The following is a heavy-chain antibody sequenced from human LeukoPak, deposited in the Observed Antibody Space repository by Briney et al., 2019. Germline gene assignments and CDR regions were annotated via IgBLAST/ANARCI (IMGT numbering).Heavy chain of an antibody. J-gene: IGHJ6*02. Sequence: PSETLSLTCTVSGGSISSGDYYWSWIRQPPGKGLEWIGYIYYSGSTYYNPSLKSRVTISVDTSKNQFSLKLSSVTAADTAVYYCATSTRVGPYYYHGMDVWGQGTTVTVSS. CDR1: GGSISSGDYY. CDR3: ATSTRVGPYYYHGMDV. D-gene: IGHD1-26*01. CDR2: IYYSGST. V-gene: IGHV4-30-4*01.